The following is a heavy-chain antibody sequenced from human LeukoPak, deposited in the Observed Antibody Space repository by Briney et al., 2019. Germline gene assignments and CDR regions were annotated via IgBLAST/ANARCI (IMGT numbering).Heavy chain of an antibody. CDR1: GFTFSSNW. CDR2: IDSGGSST. D-gene: IGHD3-10*01. J-gene: IGHJ3*02. V-gene: IGHV3-74*01. CDR3: ARGGSYGRDAFDM. Sequence: GGSLRLSCAASGFTFSSNWMHWVRQVPGKGLVWVSRIDSGGSSTNYAGSVKGRFTISRDNAKNTLSLQMNSLRAEDTAVYYCARGGSYGRDAFDMWGQGTMVTVSS.